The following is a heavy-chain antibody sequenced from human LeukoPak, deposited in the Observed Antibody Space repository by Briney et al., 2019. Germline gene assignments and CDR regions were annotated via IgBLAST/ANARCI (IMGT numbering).Heavy chain of an antibody. CDR1: GGSFSGYY. V-gene: IGHV4-34*01. D-gene: IGHD5-18*01. CDR2: INHSGST. CDR3: ARGPQPKVQLFPHYYYGMDV. J-gene: IGHJ6*02. Sequence: SETLSLTCAVYGGSFSGYYWSWIRQPPGKGLEWIGEINHSGSTNCNPSLKSRVTISVDTSKNQFSLKLSSVTAADTAVYYCARGPQPKVQLFPHYYYGMDVWGQGTTVTVSS.